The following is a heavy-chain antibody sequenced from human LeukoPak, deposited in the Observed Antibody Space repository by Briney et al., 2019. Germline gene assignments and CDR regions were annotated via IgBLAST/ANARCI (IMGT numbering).Heavy chain of an antibody. CDR3: ARGRYSPTIFDY. CDR1: GFTVSSNY. V-gene: IGHV3-53*01. D-gene: IGHD3-9*01. J-gene: IGHJ4*02. CDR2: IYSGGST. Sequence: SGGSLRLSCAASGFTVSSNYMSWVRQAPGKGLEWVSVIYSGGSTYYADSVKGRFSISRDNSKNTLYLQMNSLRAEDTAVYYCARGRYSPTIFDYWGQGTLVTVSS.